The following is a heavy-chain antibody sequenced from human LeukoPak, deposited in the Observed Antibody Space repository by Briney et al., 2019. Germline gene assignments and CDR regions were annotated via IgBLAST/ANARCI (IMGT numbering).Heavy chain of an antibody. CDR1: GGSISSSSYY. CDR2: IYYSGST. Sequence: SETLSLTCTVSGGSISSSSYYWGWIRQPPGKGLEWIGSIYYSGSTYYNPSLKSRVTISVDTSKNQFSLKLSSVTAADTAVYYCARGIPIRYSGSYYGAANYFDYWGQGTLVTVSS. CDR3: ARGIPIRYSGSYYGAANYFDY. J-gene: IGHJ4*02. V-gene: IGHV4-39*07. D-gene: IGHD1-26*01.